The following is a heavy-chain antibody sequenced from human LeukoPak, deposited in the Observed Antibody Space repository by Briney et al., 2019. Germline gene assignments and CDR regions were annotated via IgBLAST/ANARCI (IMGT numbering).Heavy chain of an antibody. CDR3: ARYNTGSGSYFNWFDP. CDR2: ISWNSGSI. J-gene: IGHJ5*02. Sequence: GGSLRLSCAASGFTVSINHMSWVRRAPGKGLEWVSGISWNSGSIGYADSVKGRFTISRDNAKNSLYLQMNSLRAEDTAVYYCARYNTGSGSYFNWFDPWGQGTLVTDPS. V-gene: IGHV3-48*04. D-gene: IGHD3-10*01. CDR1: GFTVSINH.